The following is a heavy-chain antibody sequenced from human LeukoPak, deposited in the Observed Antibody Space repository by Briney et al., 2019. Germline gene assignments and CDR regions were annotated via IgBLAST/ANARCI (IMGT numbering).Heavy chain of an antibody. CDR1: GGTFSSYA. CDR2: IIPIFGTA. J-gene: IGHJ5*02. V-gene: IGHV1-69*01. CDR3: ARDGDFWSGPPGGHHPRLYNWSDP. Sequence: SVKVSCKASGGTFSSYAISWVRQAPGQGLEWMGGIIPIFGTANYAQKFQGRVTITADESTSTAYMELSSLRSEDTAVYYCARDGDFWSGPPGGHHPRLYNWSDPWGQGTLVTVSS. D-gene: IGHD3-3*01.